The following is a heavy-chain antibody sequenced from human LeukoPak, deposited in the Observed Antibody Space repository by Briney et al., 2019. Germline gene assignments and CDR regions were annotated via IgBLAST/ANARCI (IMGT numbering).Heavy chain of an antibody. CDR1: GFTFSSYA. CDR2: ISYDGSNK. J-gene: IGHJ4*02. D-gene: IGHD2-2*01. CDR3: AQTRAPAAMAGWELLY. V-gene: IGHV3-30-3*01. Sequence: GGSLRLSCAASGFTFSSYAMHWVHQAPGKGLEWVAVISYDGSNKYYADSVKGRFTISRDNSKNTLYLQMNSLRAEDTAVYYCAQTRAPAAMAGWELLYWGQGTLVTVSS.